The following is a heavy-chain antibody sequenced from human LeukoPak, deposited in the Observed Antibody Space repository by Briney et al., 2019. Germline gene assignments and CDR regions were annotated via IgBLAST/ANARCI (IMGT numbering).Heavy chain of an antibody. J-gene: IGHJ1*01. CDR1: GVSISRSDSY. D-gene: IGHD3-22*01. Sequence: SETLSLTCSLSGVSISRSDSYWGWIRQAPGKGLEWIGTIYYSGRTYYSPTLKSRVTMSVDRSNNQFSLNLRSVTAADTAVYYCARRRYYDGSGYLEWGQGTLLSVSS. CDR2: IYYSGRT. V-gene: IGHV4-39*01. CDR3: ARRRYYDGSGYLE.